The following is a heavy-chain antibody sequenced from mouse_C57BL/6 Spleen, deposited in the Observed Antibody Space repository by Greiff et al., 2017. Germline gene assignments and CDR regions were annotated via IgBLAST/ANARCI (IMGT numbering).Heavy chain of an antibody. J-gene: IGHJ3*01. D-gene: IGHD1-3*01. CDR2: ISDGGSYT. CDR1: GFTFSSYA. V-gene: IGHV5-4*01. CDR3: ARDDITGEAWFAY. Sequence: EVQLVESGGGLVKPGGSLKLSCAASGFTFSSYAMSWVRQTPEKRLEWVATISDGGSYTYYPDNVKGRFTISRDNAKNNLYLQMSHLKSEDTAMYYCARDDITGEAWFAYWGQGALVTVSA.